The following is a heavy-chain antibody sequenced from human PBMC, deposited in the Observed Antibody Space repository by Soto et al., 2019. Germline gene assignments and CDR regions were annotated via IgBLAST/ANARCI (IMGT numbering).Heavy chain of an antibody. CDR2: IYHSGHT. CDR1: GGSVRSSSYY. D-gene: IGHD2-21*02. CDR3: ARWVADAVLMTDIGDAFDI. V-gene: IGHV4-39*01. J-gene: IGHJ3*02. Sequence: PSETLSLTCTVSGGSVRSSSYYWGWIRQPPGKGLEWIASIYHSGHTYYNPSLKSRVTVSVDPSRNQLSLKLSSVSAADTAVFYCARWVADAVLMTDIGDAFDIWGQGTRVT.